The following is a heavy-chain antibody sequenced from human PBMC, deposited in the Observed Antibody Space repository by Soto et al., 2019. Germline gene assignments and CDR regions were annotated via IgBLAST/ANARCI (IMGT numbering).Heavy chain of an antibody. D-gene: IGHD2-15*01. CDR1: GGTINSGDYF. J-gene: IGHJ4*02. CDR3: ARVKATLYRDYYFDY. V-gene: IGHV4-30-4*01. Sequence: PSETLSLTCSVSGGTINSGDYFWSWIRQPPGKGLEWIGSIFYTGSTYYSPSLKSRASMSMDTSKNLFPLRLRSLTAADTAVYFCARVKATLYRDYYFDYRGQGTLVTVSS. CDR2: IFYTGST.